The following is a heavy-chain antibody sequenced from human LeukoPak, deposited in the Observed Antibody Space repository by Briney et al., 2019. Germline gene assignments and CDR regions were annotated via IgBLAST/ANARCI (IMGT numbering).Heavy chain of an antibody. J-gene: IGHJ4*02. CDR2: ISWNSGSI. V-gene: IGHV3-9*03. CDR1: GFTFDDYA. CDR3: AKSSGYYFYYFDY. Sequence: GGSLRLSCAASGFTFDDYAMHWVRQAPGKGLEWVSGISWNSGSIGYADSVKDRFTISRDNAKNSLYLQMNSLRAEDMALYYCAKSSGYYFYYFDYWGQGTLVTVSS. D-gene: IGHD3-22*01.